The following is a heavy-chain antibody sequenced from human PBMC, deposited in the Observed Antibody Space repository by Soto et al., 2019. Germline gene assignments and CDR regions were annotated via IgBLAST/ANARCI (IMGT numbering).Heavy chain of an antibody. CDR2: ISTYNGNR. D-gene: IGHD6-19*01. CDR3: ARVTRGSGDWFDP. Sequence: QVQLMQSGTEVKKPGASVKDSCKASSETCASYDITWVRQAPGQGLEWMGWISTYNGNRKYAHNVQGRVSMTTDTSTSTAYMELRSLKSDDTAVYYCARVTRGSGDWFDPWGQGTLVTVSS. V-gene: IGHV1-18*01. J-gene: IGHJ5*02. CDR1: SETCASYD.